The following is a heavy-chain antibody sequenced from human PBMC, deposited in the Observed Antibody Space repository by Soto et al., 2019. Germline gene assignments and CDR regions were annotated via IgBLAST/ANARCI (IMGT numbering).Heavy chain of an antibody. Sequence: QVQLQQWGAGLLKPSETLSLTCAVYGGSFSGYYWSWIRQPPGKGLEWLGEINHSGSTNYNPSLKRRVTISVDTSKNRFSVKLTSVTAADAAVYYCARPPLRAWFDPWGHGTLVTVSS. V-gene: IGHV4-34*01. CDR1: GGSFSGYY. CDR2: INHSGST. J-gene: IGHJ5*02. CDR3: ARPPLRAWFDP.